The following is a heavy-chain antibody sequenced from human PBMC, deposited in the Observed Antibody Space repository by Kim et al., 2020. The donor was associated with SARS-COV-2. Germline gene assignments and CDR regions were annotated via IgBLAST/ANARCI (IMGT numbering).Heavy chain of an antibody. J-gene: IGHJ5*02. CDR1: GFAFRTYA. V-gene: IGHV3-23*01. CDR3: VKSSLEWELPTSFDH. Sequence: GGSLRLSCEASGFAFRTYAMTWVRQAPGKGLEWVSTIATDDSQYHTDSVNGRFSISRDNSKSTLYLHMNSLRVEDTAIYSCVKSSLEWELPTSFDHWGQGTLVTVSS. CDR2: IATDDSQ. D-gene: IGHD1-26*01.